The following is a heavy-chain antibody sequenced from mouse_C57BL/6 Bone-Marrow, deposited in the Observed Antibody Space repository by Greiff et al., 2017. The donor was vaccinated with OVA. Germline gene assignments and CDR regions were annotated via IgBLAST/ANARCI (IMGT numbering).Heavy chain of an antibody. CDR3: ARGGIYYEGYYAMDY. J-gene: IGHJ4*01. CDR2: IYPGSGNT. D-gene: IGHD2-4*01. V-gene: IGHV1-76*01. CDR1: GYTFTDYY. Sequence: VKLVESGAELVRPGASVKLSCKASGYTFTDYYINWVKQRPGQGLEWIARIYPGSGNTYYNEKFKGKATLTAEKSSSTAYMQLSSLTSEDSAVYFCARGGIYYEGYYAMDYWGQGTSVTVSS.